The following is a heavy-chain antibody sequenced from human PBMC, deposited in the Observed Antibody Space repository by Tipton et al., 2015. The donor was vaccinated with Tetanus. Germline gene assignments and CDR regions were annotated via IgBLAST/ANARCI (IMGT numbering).Heavy chain of an antibody. D-gene: IGHD6-6*01. CDR3: ARDQARRARGWNYFDY. Sequence: TLSLTCTVSGGSISSGGYYWSWIRQHPGKGLEWIGDIYYSGSTYYNPSLKSRVTLSVDTSKNQFSLKLNSVTAADTAVYYCARDQARRARGWNYFDYWGQGTLVTVSS. J-gene: IGHJ4*02. CDR1: GGSISSGGYY. CDR2: IYYSGST. V-gene: IGHV4-31*03.